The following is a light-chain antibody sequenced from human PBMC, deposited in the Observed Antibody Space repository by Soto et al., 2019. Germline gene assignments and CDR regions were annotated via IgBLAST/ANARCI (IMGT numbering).Light chain of an antibody. CDR2: LGS. V-gene: IGKV2-28*01. J-gene: IGKJ4*01. CDR1: QNLLHSNGYNY. CDR3: AQGLATPCT. Sequence: EIVLTQSSLSLPVTPGEPASISCRSSQNLLHSNGYNYLNWYLQKPGQSPQLLIYLGSNRASGVPDRFNGSGSGTDFTLTINRVEAEDVGLYFFAQGLATPCTFRGGTQVEIK.